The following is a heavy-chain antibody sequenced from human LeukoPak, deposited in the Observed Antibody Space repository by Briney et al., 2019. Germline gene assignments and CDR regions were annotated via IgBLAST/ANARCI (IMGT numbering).Heavy chain of an antibody. CDR2: ISSSGSTI. CDR3: ARALMYYYDSSGYYMYYYYGMDV. V-gene: IGHV3-48*03. D-gene: IGHD3-22*01. CDR1: GFTFSSYE. Sequence: PGGSLRLSCAASGFTFSSYEMNWVCQAPGKGLEWVSYISSSGSTIYYADSVKGRFTISRDNAKNSLYLQMNSLRAEDTAVYYCARALMYYYDSSGYYMYYYYGMDVWGQGTTVTVSS. J-gene: IGHJ6*02.